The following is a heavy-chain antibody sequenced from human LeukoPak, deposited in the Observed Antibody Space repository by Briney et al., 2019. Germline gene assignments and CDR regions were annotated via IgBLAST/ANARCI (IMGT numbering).Heavy chain of an antibody. CDR1: GGSISSSSYY. J-gene: IGHJ4*02. CDR2: IDSSSSSI. V-gene: IGHV3-48*02. Sequence: PSETLSLTCTVSGGSISSSSYYWGWVRQAPGKGLEWISYIDSSSSSIYYADSVKGRFTISRDNAKNSLILQMNSLRDEDTAVYYCARDPPRRYDYWGQGTLVTVSS. CDR3: ARDPPRRYDY. D-gene: IGHD1-14*01.